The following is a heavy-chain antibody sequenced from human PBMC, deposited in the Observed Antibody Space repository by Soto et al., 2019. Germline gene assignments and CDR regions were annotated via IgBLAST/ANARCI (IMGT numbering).Heavy chain of an antibody. CDR1: VCALTIYY. D-gene: IGHD3-16*02. Sequence: SVKVACKACVCALTIYYMHLVRQAPGQGLEWMGWINPNSGGTNYAQKFQSRVTMTRDTSISTAYMELSTLRSDDTAVYYCARKKIMITFGGVIVPFDDWGQGTLVTGSS. CDR3: ARKKIMITFGGVIVPFDD. J-gene: IGHJ4*02. V-gene: IGHV1-2*02. CDR2: INPNSGGT.